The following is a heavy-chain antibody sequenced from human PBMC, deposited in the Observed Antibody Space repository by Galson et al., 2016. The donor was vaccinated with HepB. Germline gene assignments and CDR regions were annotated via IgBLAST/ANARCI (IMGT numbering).Heavy chain of an antibody. CDR3: ARDNYNRVTGYYGSGMDV. CDR1: GFSFTSRS. J-gene: IGHJ6*02. Sequence: SLRLSCAASGFSFTSRSIHWVRQAPGKGLEWVALISHSRTNYADSVRGRFIVSADAAETVFYLQMNDLRGDDTALYYCARDNYNRVTGYYGSGMDVWGQGARVSVSS. V-gene: IGHV3-30-3*01. D-gene: IGHD3-9*01. CDR2: ISHSRTN.